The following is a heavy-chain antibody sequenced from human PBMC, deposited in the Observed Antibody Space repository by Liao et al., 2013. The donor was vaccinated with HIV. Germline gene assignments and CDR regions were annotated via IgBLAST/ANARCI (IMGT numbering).Heavy chain of an antibody. CDR1: GGSISSGSYY. CDR3: ARDSSSSGHYYYYYMDV. CDR2: IYTSGST. Sequence: QVQLQQWGAGLVKPSQTLSLTCTVSGGSISSGSYYWSWIRQPAGKGLEWIGRIYTSGSTNYNPSLKSRVTISVDTSKNQFSLKLTSVTAADTAVYYCARDSSSSGHYYYYYMDVWGKGTTVTVSS. J-gene: IGHJ6*03. D-gene: IGHD6-6*01. V-gene: IGHV4-61*02.